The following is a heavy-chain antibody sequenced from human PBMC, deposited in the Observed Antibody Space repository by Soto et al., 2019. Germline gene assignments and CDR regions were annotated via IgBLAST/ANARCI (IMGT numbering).Heavy chain of an antibody. D-gene: IGHD3-3*01. CDR2: IYYSGST. V-gene: IGHV4-59*01. J-gene: IGHJ6*02. CDR3: ARSRASGYYVGYYYYGMDV. CDR1: GGSISSYY. Sequence: SETLSLTCTVSGGSISSYYWSWVRQPPGKGLEWIGYIYYSGSTNYNPTLKSRVNISVDTSKDQFSLKLSSVTAADTAVYYCARSRASGYYVGYYYYGMDVWVQGTTVTVSS.